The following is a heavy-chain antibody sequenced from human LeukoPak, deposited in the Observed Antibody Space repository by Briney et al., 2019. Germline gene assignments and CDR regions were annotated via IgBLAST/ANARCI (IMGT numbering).Heavy chain of an antibody. V-gene: IGHV5-51*01. J-gene: IGHJ4*02. D-gene: IGHD4-17*01. CDR1: GYSFTNYW. Sequence: GESLKISCKGSGYSFTNYWIGWVRQMPGKGLEWMGIIYPGDSDTRYSPSFQGQVTISADKSISTAYLQWNSLKASDTAMYYCARAGRVYGDAGEDWGQGTLVTVSS. CDR2: IYPGDSDT. CDR3: ARAGRVYGDAGED.